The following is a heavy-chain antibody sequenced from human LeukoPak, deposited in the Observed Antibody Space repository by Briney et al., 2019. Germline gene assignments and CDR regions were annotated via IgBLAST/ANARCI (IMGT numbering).Heavy chain of an antibody. V-gene: IGHV4-59*01. Sequence: SETLSLTCTVSGGSISSYYWSWIRQPPGKGLEWIGYIYYSGSTNYNPFLKGRVTISVDTSKDQFSLKLSSVTAADTAVYYCARDRFKYDFWSGYSDYWGQGTLVTVS. D-gene: IGHD3-3*01. J-gene: IGHJ4*02. CDR3: ARDRFKYDFWSGYSDY. CDR2: IYYSGST. CDR1: GGSISSYY.